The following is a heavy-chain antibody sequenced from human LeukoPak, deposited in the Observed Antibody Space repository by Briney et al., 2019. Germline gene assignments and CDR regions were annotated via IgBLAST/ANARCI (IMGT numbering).Heavy chain of an antibody. CDR3: ANEAVYFPLGAGWPTPIAARHPLDY. V-gene: IGHV1-18*01. D-gene: IGHD6-6*01. J-gene: IGHJ4*02. Sequence: GASVKVSCKASGYTFTSYGISWVRQAPGQGLEWMGWISAYNGNTNYAQKLQGRVTMTTDTSTSTAYMELRSQRSDDTAVYYGANEAVYFPLGAGWPTPIAARHPLDYWGQGTLVTVSS. CDR2: ISAYNGNT. CDR1: GYTFTSYG.